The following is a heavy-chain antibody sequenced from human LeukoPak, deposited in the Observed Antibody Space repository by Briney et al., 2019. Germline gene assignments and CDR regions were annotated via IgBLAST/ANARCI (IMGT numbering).Heavy chain of an antibody. D-gene: IGHD6-13*01. J-gene: IGHJ4*02. CDR3: ARGYSSSWYVYNYFDY. V-gene: IGHV3-21*01. CDR1: GFTFSNYG. CDR2: ITSSGTFT. Sequence: GGSLRLSCAASGFTFSNYGMNWVRQAPGKGLEWVSSITSSGTFTYYSDSVKGRFTISRDNARNSLYLQMNSLRADDTAVYYCARGYSSSWYVYNYFDYWGQGTLVTVSS.